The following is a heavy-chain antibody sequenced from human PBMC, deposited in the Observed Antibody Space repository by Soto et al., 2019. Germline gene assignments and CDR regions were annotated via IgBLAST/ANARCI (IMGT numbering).Heavy chain of an antibody. J-gene: IGHJ4*02. V-gene: IGHV3-21*01. CDR1: GFTFSSYS. CDR2: ISSSSSYI. Sequence: EVQLVESGGGLVKPGGSLRLSCAASGFTFSSYSMNWVRQAPGKGLEWVSSISSSSSYIYYADSVKGRFTISRDNAKNSLYLQMNSLRAEDTAVYYCAREYDSLTATFDYWGQGTLVTVSS. D-gene: IGHD3-9*01. CDR3: AREYDSLTATFDY.